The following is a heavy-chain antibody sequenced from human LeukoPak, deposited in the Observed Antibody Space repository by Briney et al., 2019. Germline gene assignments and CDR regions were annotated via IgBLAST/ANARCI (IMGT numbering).Heavy chain of an antibody. CDR3: ARVVVPGWFDP. D-gene: IGHD2-15*01. CDR1: GGSISSSNSY. Sequence: PSETLSLTCTVSGGSISSSNSYWGWIRQSPGKGLEWIANIYYSGSTYYNPSLKSRVTISVDTSKNQFSLKLSSVTAADTAVYYCARVVVPGWFDPWGQGSLVTVSS. V-gene: IGHV4-39*07. CDR2: IYYSGST. J-gene: IGHJ5*02.